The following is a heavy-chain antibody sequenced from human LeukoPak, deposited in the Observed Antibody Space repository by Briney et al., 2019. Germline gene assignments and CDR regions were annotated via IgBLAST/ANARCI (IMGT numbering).Heavy chain of an antibody. Sequence: ETLSLTCAVYGGSFSAYYWSWVRQAPGKGLEWVSGINWNGGSTGYADSVKGRFTISRDNAKNSLYLQMNSLRAEDTALYYCARGLRYFDWLFAVDYWGQGTLVTVSS. CDR1: GGSFSAYY. D-gene: IGHD3-9*01. CDR3: ARGLRYFDWLFAVDY. J-gene: IGHJ4*02. CDR2: INWNGGST. V-gene: IGHV3-20*04.